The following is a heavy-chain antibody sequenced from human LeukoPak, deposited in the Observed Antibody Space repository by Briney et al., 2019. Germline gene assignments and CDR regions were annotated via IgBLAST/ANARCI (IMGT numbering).Heavy chain of an antibody. D-gene: IGHD6-6*01. Sequence: GGSLRLSCAASGFTFSDYCMSWIRQAPGKGLEWVGRIKSKTDGGTTDYAAPVKGRFTISRDDSKNTLYLQMNSLKTEDTAVYYCTTELGLIAAPPDYWGQGTLVTVSS. CDR1: GFTFSDYC. CDR2: IKSKTDGGTT. V-gene: IGHV3-15*01. J-gene: IGHJ4*02. CDR3: TTELGLIAAPPDY.